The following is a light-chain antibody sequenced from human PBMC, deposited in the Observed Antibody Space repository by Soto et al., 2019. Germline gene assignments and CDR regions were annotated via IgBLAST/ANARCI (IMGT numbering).Light chain of an antibody. CDR1: QSVSSY. CDR3: QQRSNWPPT. CDR2: DAS. Sequence: EIVLTQSPATLSLSPGERATLSCMASQSVSSYLAWYQQNPGQAPRLLIYDASNRATGIPVRFSGSGSGTDFTLTISSLEPEDFAVYYCQQRSNWPPTFGQGTKVEIK. V-gene: IGKV3-11*01. J-gene: IGKJ1*01.